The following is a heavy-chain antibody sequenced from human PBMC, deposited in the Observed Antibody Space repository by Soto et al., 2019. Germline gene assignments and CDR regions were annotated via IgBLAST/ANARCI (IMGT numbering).Heavy chain of an antibody. CDR2: MNPNNGNT. D-gene: IGHD3-3*01. CDR1: AYTFTSYD. J-gene: IGHJ6*02. V-gene: IGHV1-8*01. CDR3: ARADYDFWSGTSMDV. Sequence: ASVKVSCKAAAYTFTSYDINWVRQATGQDFEWMGWMNPNNGNTAYAQKFQGRVTMTRDTSKSTAFMELSSLTSEDTAVYYCARADYDFWSGTSMDVWGQGTTDTVSS.